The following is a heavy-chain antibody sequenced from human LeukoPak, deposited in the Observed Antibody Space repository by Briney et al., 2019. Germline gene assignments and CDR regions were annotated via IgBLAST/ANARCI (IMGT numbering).Heavy chain of an antibody. V-gene: IGHV3-66*02. Sequence: YSGGRPYYADAVKGRFTISRDNSKNTLYLQMNGLRTEDTAVYCCARSPYSWSDSPYYMDVWGKGTTVTVSS. D-gene: IGHD1-1*01. J-gene: IGHJ6*03. CDR3: ARSPYSWSDSPYYMDV. CDR2: YSGGRP.